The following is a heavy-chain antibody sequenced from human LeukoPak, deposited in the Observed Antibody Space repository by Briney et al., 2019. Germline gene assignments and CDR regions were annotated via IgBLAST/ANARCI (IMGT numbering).Heavy chain of an antibody. CDR1: GGSISSYY. J-gene: IGHJ6*03. CDR3: ARQVSYSSSWYSYYYYMNV. Sequence: SETLSLTCTVSGGSISSYYWSWLRQPPGKGLEYIGYTHYSGSTNYNPSLKSRVTISVDTSKNQFSLKLSSVTAADTAVYYCARQVSYSSSWYSYYYYMNVWGKGTTVTISS. V-gene: IGHV4-59*08. CDR2: THYSGST. D-gene: IGHD6-13*01.